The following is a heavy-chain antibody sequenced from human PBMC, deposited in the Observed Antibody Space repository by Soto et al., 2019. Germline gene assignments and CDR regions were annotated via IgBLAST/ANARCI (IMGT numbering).Heavy chain of an antibody. CDR3: AKESLSAVAGTADY. CDR2: IKSKTDGGTT. J-gene: IGHJ4*02. CDR1: GFTFSNAW. Sequence: VGSLRLSCAASGFTFSNAWMSWVRQAPGKGLEWVGRIKSKTDGGTTDYAAPVKGRFTISRDDSKNTLYLQMNSLRAEDTAVYYCAKESLSAVAGTADYWGQGTLVTVSS. V-gene: IGHV3-15*01. D-gene: IGHD6-19*01.